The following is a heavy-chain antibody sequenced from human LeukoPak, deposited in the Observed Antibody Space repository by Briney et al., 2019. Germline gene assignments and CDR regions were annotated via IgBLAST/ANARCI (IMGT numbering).Heavy chain of an antibody. CDR2: ISGSGGST. J-gene: IGHJ4*02. CDR1: GFTFSSYA. V-gene: IGHV3-23*01. CDR3: AKEEGGIAAAGKTPIDY. D-gene: IGHD6-13*01. Sequence: GGSLRLSCAASGFTFSSYAMSWVRQAPGKGLEWVSAISGSGGSTYYADSVKGRFTISRDNSKNTLYLQMNSLRAEDTAVYYCAKEEGGIAAAGKTPIDYWGQGTLVTVS.